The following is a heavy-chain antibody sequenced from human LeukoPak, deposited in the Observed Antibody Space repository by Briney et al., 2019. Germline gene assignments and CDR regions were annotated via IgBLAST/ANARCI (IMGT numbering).Heavy chain of an antibody. Sequence: GGSLRLSCAASGFTFSSYAMNWVRQAPGKGLEWVSSISNSDGSTYYADFVKGRFTISRDNSKNTLHLQMNSLRAEDTAAYYCAKSLGVGGYTRYKGFDQWGQGTLVTVSS. CDR3: AKSLGVGGYTRYKGFDQ. CDR1: GFTFSSYA. J-gene: IGHJ4*02. D-gene: IGHD5-24*01. CDR2: ISNSDGST. V-gene: IGHV3-23*01.